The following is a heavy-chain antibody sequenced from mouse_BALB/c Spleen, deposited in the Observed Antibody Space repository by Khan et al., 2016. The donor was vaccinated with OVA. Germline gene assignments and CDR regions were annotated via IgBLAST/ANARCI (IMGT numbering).Heavy chain of an antibody. CDR2: INPATDYT. J-gene: IGHJ3*01. V-gene: IGHV1-7*01. CDR1: GYIFTSYW. Sequence: QVQLKESGAELAKPGASVKMSCKASGYIFTSYWMHWVKQRPGQGLEWIGYINPATDYTVYNQKFKNKATLTADKSSSTAYMQLSSLTSEDSAVYYCVNHGSSSAWFTYWGQGTPVTVSA. D-gene: IGHD1-1*01. CDR3: VNHGSSSAWFTY.